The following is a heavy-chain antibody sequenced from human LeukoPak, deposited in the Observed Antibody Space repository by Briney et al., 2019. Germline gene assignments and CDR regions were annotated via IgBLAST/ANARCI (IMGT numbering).Heavy chain of an antibody. CDR3: ARVRALPTRPGFHYYYYGMDV. CDR1: GGSFSGYY. J-gene: IGHJ6*02. V-gene: IGHV4-34*01. D-gene: IGHD3-16*02. Sequence: SETLSLTCAVYGGSFSGYYWSWIRQPPGKGLEWIGEINHSGSTNYNPSLKSRVTISVDTSKNQFSLKLSSVTAADTAVYYCARVRALPTRPGFHYYYYGMDVWGQGTTVTVSS. CDR2: INHSGST.